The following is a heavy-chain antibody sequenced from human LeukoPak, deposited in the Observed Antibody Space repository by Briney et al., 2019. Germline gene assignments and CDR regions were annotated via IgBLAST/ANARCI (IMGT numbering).Heavy chain of an antibody. CDR2: ISAYNGNT. Sequence: ASVKVSCKASGYTFTSYGISWVRQAPGQGLEWMGWISAYNGNTNYAQKLQGRVTMTTDTSTSTAYMELRSLRSDDTAVYYCARTAIVTPRRPTPIAARPRGPFGYWGQGTLVTVSS. V-gene: IGHV1-18*04. J-gene: IGHJ4*02. D-gene: IGHD6-6*01. CDR1: GYTFTSYG. CDR3: ARTAIVTPRRPTPIAARPRGPFGY.